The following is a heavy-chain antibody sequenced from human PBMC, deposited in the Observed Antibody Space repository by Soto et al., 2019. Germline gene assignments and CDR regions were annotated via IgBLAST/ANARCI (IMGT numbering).Heavy chain of an antibody. CDR1: GFAFSGSA. CDR3: ARAIAVGSTSLDY. Sequence: PGGSLRLSCAASGFAFSGSAMHWVRQAPDKGLEWVALISYDGTYQYHADSVKGRFTISRDNAKNSLYLQMDSLRDEDTAVYFCARAIAVGSTSLDYWGLGTRVTVSS. D-gene: IGHD6-19*01. CDR2: ISYDGTYQ. J-gene: IGHJ4*02. V-gene: IGHV3-30*04.